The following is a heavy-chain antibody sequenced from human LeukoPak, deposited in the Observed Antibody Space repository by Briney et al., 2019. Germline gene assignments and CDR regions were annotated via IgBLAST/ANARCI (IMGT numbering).Heavy chain of an antibody. CDR2: IYYSGST. D-gene: IGHD2-2*01. V-gene: IGHV4-59*01. CDR1: GGSISSYY. CDR3: ARVYCSSTSCYEAYYYYYYMDV. Sequence: PSETLSLTCTVSGGSISSYYWSWIRQPPGKGLEWIGYIYYSGSTNYNPSLKSRVTISVDTSKNQFSLKLSSVTAADTAVYYCARVYCSSTSCYEAYYYYYYMDVWGKGTTVTISS. J-gene: IGHJ6*03.